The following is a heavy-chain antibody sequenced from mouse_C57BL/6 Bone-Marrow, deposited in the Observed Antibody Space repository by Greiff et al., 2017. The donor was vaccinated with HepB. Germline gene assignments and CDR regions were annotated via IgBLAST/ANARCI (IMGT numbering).Heavy chain of an antibody. J-gene: IGHJ3*01. D-gene: IGHD4-1*01. V-gene: IGHV5-6*01. CDR2: ISSGGSYT. CDR3: ARHPWGLAY. Sequence: EVKLVESGGDLVKPGGSLKLSCAASGFTFSSYGMSWVRQTPDKRLEWVATISSGGSYTYSPDSVKGRFTISRDNAKNTLYLQMSSLKSEDTAMYYCARHPWGLAYWGQGTLVTVSA. CDR1: GFTFSSYG.